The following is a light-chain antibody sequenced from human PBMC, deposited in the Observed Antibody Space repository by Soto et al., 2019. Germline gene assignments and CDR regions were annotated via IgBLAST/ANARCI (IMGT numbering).Light chain of an antibody. V-gene: IGLV2-8*01. CDR2: EVT. CDR1: SSDVGAYKC. J-gene: IGLJ3*02. Sequence: QSALTQPPSASGSPGQSITISCTGTSSDVGAYKCVSWYQQYPGKAPKLMIYEVTKRPSGVPDRFSGSKSGNTASLTVSGLQDEDEEDYYCTSYVGRGICVFGGGTKVTVL. CDR3: TSYVGRGICV.